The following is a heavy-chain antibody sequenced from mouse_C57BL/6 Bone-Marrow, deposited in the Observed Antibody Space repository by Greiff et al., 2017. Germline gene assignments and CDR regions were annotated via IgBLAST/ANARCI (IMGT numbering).Heavy chain of an antibody. CDR2: ISSGSSTI. D-gene: IGHD1-1*01. CDR3: ARDYGSSGVYWYFDV. Sequence: VQLQQSGGGLVKPGGSLKLSCAASGFTFSDYGMHWVRQAPEKGLEWVAYISSGSSTIYYADTVKGRFTISRDNATNTLFLQMTSLRSEDTAMLYCARDYGSSGVYWYFDVWGTGTTVTVSS. J-gene: IGHJ1*03. V-gene: IGHV5-17*01. CDR1: GFTFSDYG.